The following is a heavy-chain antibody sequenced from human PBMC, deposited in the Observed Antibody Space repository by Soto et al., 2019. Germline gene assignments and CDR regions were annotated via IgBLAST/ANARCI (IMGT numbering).Heavy chain of an antibody. CDR1: GGSVSSYF. Sequence: SETLSLTCTVSGGSVSSYFWSWIRQPPGKGLEWIGYIYYSGSTYYNPSLKSRVTISVDTSKNQLSLKLSSVTAADTAVYYCARDRGEVPGNARFDFDYWGQGTLVTVSS. CDR3: ARDRGEVPGNARFDFDY. J-gene: IGHJ4*02. V-gene: IGHV4-59*02. CDR2: IYYSGST.